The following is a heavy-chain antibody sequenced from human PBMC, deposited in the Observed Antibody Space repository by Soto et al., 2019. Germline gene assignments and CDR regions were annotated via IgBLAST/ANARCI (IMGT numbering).Heavy chain of an antibody. J-gene: IGHJ3*02. D-gene: IGHD4-4*01. CDR2: INHSGST. CDR3: ARDSTRRGACDI. V-gene: IGHV4-34*01. Sequence: SETRSLTCAIYDGSFSFYYWIWIRQSPGEGLEWIGEINHSGSTNYNPSLKSRVTMSVDASKNQFSLKLSSVTAADTAVYYCARDSTRRGACDIWGQGTTVTVSS. CDR1: DGSFSFYY.